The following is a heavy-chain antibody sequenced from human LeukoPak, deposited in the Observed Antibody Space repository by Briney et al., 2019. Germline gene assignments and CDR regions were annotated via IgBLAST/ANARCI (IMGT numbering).Heavy chain of an antibody. J-gene: IGHJ4*02. CDR2: ISYDGSNK. V-gene: IGHV3-30-3*01. D-gene: IGHD2-2*01. Sequence: GGSLRLSCAASGFTFSSYAIHWVRQAPGKGLEWVAVISYDGSNKYYADSVKGRFTISRDNSKNTLYLQMNSLRAEDTAVYYCARDLYRSSTSCSRYWGQGTLVTVSS. CDR3: ARDLYRSSTSCSRY. CDR1: GFTFSSYA.